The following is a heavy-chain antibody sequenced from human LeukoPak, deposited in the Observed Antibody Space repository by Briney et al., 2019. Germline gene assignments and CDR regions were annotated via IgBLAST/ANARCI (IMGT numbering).Heavy chain of an antibody. CDR2: IYYSGST. J-gene: IGHJ4*02. Sequence: SETLSLTCTVSGGSISSSSYYWSWIRQPPGKGLEWIGYIYYSGSTNYNPSLKSRVTISVDTSKNQFSLKLSSVTAADTAVYYCARAVGSVGYWGQGTLVTVSS. CDR3: ARAVGSVGY. CDR1: GGSISSSSYY. V-gene: IGHV4-61*05. D-gene: IGHD3-10*01.